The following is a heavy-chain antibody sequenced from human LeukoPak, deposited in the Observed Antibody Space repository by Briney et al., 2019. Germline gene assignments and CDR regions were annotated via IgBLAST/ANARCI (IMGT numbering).Heavy chain of an antibody. CDR2: IWYDGSNK. V-gene: IGHV3-33*06. J-gene: IGHJ5*02. CDR3: AKSSVGSRIAAAHH. Sequence: PGRSLRLSCAASGFTFSSYGMHWVRQAPGKGLEWVAVIWYDGSNKYYADSVKGRFTISRDNSKNTLYLQMNSLRAEDTAVDYCAKSSVGSRIAAAHHWGQGTLVTVSS. CDR1: GFTFSSYG. D-gene: IGHD6-13*01.